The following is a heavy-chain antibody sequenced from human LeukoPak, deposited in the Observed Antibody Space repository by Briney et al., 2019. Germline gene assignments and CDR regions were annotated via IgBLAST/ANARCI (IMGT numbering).Heavy chain of an antibody. J-gene: IGHJ4*02. V-gene: IGHV1-2*02. CDR2: INPNSGGT. CDR3: ARVGLRWGSYRSTPGY. Sequence: ASVKVSCKASGYTFTSYGISWVRQAPGQGLEWMGWINPNSGGTNYAQKFQGGVTMTRDTSISTAYMELSRLRSDDTAVYYCARVGLRWGSYRSTPGYWGQGTLVTVSS. CDR1: GYTFTSYG. D-gene: IGHD3-16*02.